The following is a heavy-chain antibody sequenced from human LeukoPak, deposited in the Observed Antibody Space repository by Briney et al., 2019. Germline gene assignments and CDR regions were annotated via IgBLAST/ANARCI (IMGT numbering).Heavy chain of an antibody. CDR2: INHSGST. J-gene: IGHJ4*02. Sequence: SETLSLTCAVYGGSFSGYYWSWIRQPPGKGLEWIGEINHSGSTSYNPSLKSRVTISVDTSKNQFSLKLSSVTAADTAVYYCAGYCSSTSCPSGYFDYWGQGTLVTVSS. D-gene: IGHD2-2*01. V-gene: IGHV4-34*01. CDR3: AGYCSSTSCPSGYFDY. CDR1: GGSFSGYY.